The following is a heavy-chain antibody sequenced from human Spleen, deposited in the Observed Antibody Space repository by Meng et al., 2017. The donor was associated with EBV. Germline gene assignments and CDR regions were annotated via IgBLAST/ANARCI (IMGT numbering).Heavy chain of an antibody. Sequence: QVQLVQSGGGVKKPGASVKVSCKASGYSYTSHGINWVRQAPGQGLEWMGWISPYNGNTKYAQKFQGRVTMTADTSTRTAYMELRTLRSDDTALHYCAMSGQLGSDWFDPWGQGILGNVSS. V-gene: IGHV1-18*01. J-gene: IGHJ5*02. D-gene: IGHD6-6*01. CDR1: GYSYTSHG. CDR3: AMSGQLGSDWFDP. CDR2: ISPYNGNT.